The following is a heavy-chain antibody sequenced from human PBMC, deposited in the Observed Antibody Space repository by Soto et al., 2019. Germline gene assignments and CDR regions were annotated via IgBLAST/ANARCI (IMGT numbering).Heavy chain of an antibody. J-gene: IGHJ4*02. CDR2: IKQDGSEK. CDR1: GFIFSNHC. V-gene: IGHV3-7*03. CDR3: STLSSTWPTGGDY. D-gene: IGHD6-13*01. Sequence: EVQLVESEGGLVQPGGSLRLSCVASGFIFSNHCLSWVRQAPGKGLEWVPNIKQDGSEKYYGDSVKGRFTISRDNAKNSLYLQMNSLGADDTAVYYCSTLSSTWPTGGDYWGQGTLVTVSS.